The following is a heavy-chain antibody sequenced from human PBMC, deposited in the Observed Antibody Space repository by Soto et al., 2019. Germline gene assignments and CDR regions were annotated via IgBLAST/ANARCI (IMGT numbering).Heavy chain of an antibody. CDR3: ARDIGTIFGVVPGGWFDP. CDR1: GYTFTSYY. J-gene: IGHJ5*02. CDR2: INPSGGST. Sequence: ASVKVSCKASGYTFTSYYMHWVRQAPGQGLEWMGIINPSGGSTSYAQKFQGRVTMTRDTSTSTVYMELSSLRSEDTAVYYCARDIGTIFGVVPGGWFDPWGQGTLVTVPS. V-gene: IGHV1-46*01. D-gene: IGHD3-3*01.